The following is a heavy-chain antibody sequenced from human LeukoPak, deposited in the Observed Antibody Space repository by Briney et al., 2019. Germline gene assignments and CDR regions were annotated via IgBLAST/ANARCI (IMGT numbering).Heavy chain of an antibody. J-gene: IGHJ4*02. CDR3: ARGVGVHFDY. V-gene: IGHV4-59*01. D-gene: IGHD1-26*01. CDR2: IYYSGST. CDR1: GGSISSYY. Sequence: SETLSLTCTVSGGSISSYYWSWIRQPPGKGLEWIGYIYYSGSTNYNPSLKSRVTISVGTSKNQFSLKLSSVTAADTAVYYCARGVGVHFDYWGQGTLVTVSS.